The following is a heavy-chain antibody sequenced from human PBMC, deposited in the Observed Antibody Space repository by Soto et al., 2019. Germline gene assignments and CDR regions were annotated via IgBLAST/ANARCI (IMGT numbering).Heavy chain of an antibody. CDR2: ISGSGGST. CDR1: GFTFSSYA. CDR3: AKDRGGYYYDSSGYSTWWGY. V-gene: IGHV3-23*01. D-gene: IGHD3-22*01. J-gene: IGHJ4*02. Sequence: EVQLLESRGGLVQPGGSLRLSCAASGFTFSSYAMSWVRQAPGKGLEWVSAISGSGGSTYYADSVKGRFTISRDNSKNTLYLQMNSLRAEDTAVYYCAKDRGGYYYDSSGYSTWWGYWGQGTLVTVSS.